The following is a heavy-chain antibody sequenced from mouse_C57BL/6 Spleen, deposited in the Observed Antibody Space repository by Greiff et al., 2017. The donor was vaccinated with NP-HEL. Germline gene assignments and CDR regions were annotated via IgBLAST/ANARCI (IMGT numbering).Heavy chain of an antibody. D-gene: IGHD2-4*01. CDR3: ARHDDDYDNAMDY. V-gene: IGHV5-9*01. J-gene: IGHJ4*01. CDR2: ISGGGGNT. CDR1: GFTFSSYT. Sequence: EVKVVESGGGLVKPGGSLKLSCAASGFTFSSYTMSWVRQTPGKRLEWVATISGGGGNTYYPDSVKGRFTISRDNAKNTLYLQMSSVRSEDTALYYCARHDDDYDNAMDYWGQGTSVTVSS.